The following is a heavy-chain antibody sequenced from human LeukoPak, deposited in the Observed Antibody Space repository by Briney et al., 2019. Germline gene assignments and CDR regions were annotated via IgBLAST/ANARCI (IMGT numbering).Heavy chain of an antibody. CDR3: ARGVSLGYYFDY. CDR2: INHSGGT. Sequence: SETLSLTCVVYGGSFSGYYWSWLRQPPGKGLEWIGEINHSGGTNYNPSLKSRVTISVDTSKNQFSLKLSSVTAADTAVYYCARGVSLGYYFDYWGQGTLVTVSS. CDR1: GGSFSGYY. J-gene: IGHJ4*02. D-gene: IGHD6-13*01. V-gene: IGHV4-34*01.